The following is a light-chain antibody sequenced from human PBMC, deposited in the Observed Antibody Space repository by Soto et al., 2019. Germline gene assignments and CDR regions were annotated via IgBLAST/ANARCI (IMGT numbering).Light chain of an antibody. J-gene: IGLJ1*01. V-gene: IGLV1-47*01. Sequence: QSVLTQPPSASGTPGQRVTISCSGSSSNIGSNYVYWYQQLPGTAPKLLIYRNNQRPSGVPDRFSGSKSGTSASLAISGLRSEDEADYYCAAWDDSLSAHYVFGTGTKHTVL. CDR2: RNN. CDR1: SSNIGSNY. CDR3: AAWDDSLSAHYV.